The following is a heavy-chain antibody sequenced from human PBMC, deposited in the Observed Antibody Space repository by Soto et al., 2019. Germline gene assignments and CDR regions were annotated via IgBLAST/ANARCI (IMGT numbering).Heavy chain of an antibody. CDR1: GGTFSSYA. D-gene: IGHD3-22*01. CDR3: ARDRASDYYDSSGFDY. CDR2: IIPIFGTA. J-gene: IGHJ4*02. Sequence: SVKVSCKASGGTFSSYAISWVRQAPGLGLEWMGGIIPIFGTANYAQKFQGRVTITADESTSTAYMELSSLRSEDTAVYYCARDRASDYYDSSGFDYWGQGTLVTVSS. V-gene: IGHV1-69*13.